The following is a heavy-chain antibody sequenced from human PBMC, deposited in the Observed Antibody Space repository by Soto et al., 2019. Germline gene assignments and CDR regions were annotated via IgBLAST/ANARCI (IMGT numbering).Heavy chain of an antibody. CDR2: IYWDDDK. CDR1: GFSFTTDGMG. D-gene: IGHD3-10*01. J-gene: IGHJ4*02. V-gene: IGHV2-5*02. CDR3: AHRYWAASGTRYYFEC. Sequence: ITLKESGTTLVKPTQTLTLTCTFSGFSFTTDGMGVGWIRQPPGKALEWIALIYWDDDKRYSPSMKSRLTITKDAARNQVFVTLTNMDPADTATYYCAHRYWAASGTRYYFECWGQGTLVIVSS.